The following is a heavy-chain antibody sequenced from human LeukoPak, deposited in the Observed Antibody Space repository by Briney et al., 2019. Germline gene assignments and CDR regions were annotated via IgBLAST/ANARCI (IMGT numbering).Heavy chain of an antibody. V-gene: IGHV3-21*01. D-gene: IGHD5-24*01. Sequence: GGSLRLSCAASGFTFSSYAMSWVRQAPGKGLEWVSSISSSSSYIYYADSVKGRFTISRDNAKNSLYLQMNSLRAEDTAVYYCAREYPNRWLQLDAFDIWGQGTRVTVSS. CDR1: GFTFSSYA. J-gene: IGHJ3*02. CDR3: AREYPNRWLQLDAFDI. CDR2: ISSSSSYI.